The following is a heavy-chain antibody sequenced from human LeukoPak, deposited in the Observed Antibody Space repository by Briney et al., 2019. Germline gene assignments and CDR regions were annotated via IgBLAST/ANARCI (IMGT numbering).Heavy chain of an antibody. J-gene: IGHJ3*02. CDR2: IKEDGSEK. V-gene: IGHV3-7*01. CDR1: GVTFSSYW. Sequence: GGSLRLSCAASGVTFSSYWMSWVRQAPGKGLEWVANIKEDGSEKYYVDSVKGRFTISRDSAKNSVYLQMNSLRAEDTAVYYCARGRAAAELWDAFDIWGQGTMVTVSS. D-gene: IGHD6-13*01. CDR3: ARGRAAAELWDAFDI.